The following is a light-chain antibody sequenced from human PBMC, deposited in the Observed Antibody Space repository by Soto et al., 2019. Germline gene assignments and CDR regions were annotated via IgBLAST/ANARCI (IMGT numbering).Light chain of an antibody. CDR3: QHYKNYPWT. CDR1: QDVGSY. V-gene: IGKV1-8*01. J-gene: IGKJ1*01. CDR2: GAS. Sequence: AIGMTQSPSSLSASAGDRVAIACRASQDVGSYLAWYQQKPGQAPKLLIYGASTLQSGVPSRFSGGGSGADFTLTISCLPSEDFATYYYQHYKNYPWTFGQGTKVEIK.